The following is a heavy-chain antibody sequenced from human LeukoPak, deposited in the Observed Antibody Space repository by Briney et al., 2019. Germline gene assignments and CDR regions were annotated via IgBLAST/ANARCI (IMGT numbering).Heavy chain of an antibody. CDR1: GFTFSSYG. CDR2: IRYDGSNK. CDR3: GRHTKEAVAFYFAY. V-gene: IGHV3-30*02. J-gene: IGHJ4*02. Sequence: PGGSLRLSCAASGFTFSSYGMHWVRQAPGKGLEWVAFIRYDGSNKYYADSVKGRFTISRDNSKNTLYLQMNSLRAEDTAVYYCGRHTKEAVAFYFAYWAQGTLVTVSS. D-gene: IGHD6-19*01.